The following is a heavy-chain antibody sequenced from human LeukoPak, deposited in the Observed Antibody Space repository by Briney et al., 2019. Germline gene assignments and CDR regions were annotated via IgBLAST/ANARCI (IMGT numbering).Heavy chain of an antibody. J-gene: IGHJ4*02. CDR1: GFTFSSSW. CDR2: IREDGSEK. D-gene: IGHD2-8*01. CDR3: ARGPTNGQAFDY. Sequence: GGSLRLSCAASGFTFSSSWMSWVRQAPGKGLEWVASIREDGSEKTSVDSVKGRFTISRDNAKNSLYLQMDSLRAEDTAVYYCARGPTNGQAFDYWGQGTLVSVSS. V-gene: IGHV3-7*01.